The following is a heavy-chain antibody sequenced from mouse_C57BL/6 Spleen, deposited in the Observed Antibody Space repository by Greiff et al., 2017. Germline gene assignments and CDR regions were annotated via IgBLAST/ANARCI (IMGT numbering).Heavy chain of an antibody. CDR2: IYPGSGST. CDR3: ARSHYGSSSAWFAY. J-gene: IGHJ3*01. CDR1: GYTFTSYW. Sequence: QVQLKQPGAELVKPGASVKMSCKASGYTFTSYWITWVKQRPGQGLEWIGDIYPGSGSTNYNEKFKSKATLTVDTSSSTAYMQLSSLTSEDSAVYYCARSHYGSSSAWFAYWGQGTLVTVSA. V-gene: IGHV1-55*01. D-gene: IGHD1-1*01.